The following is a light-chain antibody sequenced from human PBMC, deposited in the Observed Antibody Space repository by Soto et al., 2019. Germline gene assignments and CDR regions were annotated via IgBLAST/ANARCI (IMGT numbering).Light chain of an antibody. V-gene: IGKV1-39*01. CDR3: QQFNTSPWT. J-gene: IGKJ1*01. CDR2: GAS. CDR1: QSITIY. Sequence: DIQMTQSPSSLSASVGDRVTITCRASQSITIYLNWYQQKPGEAPNLLIFGASTLQSGVPSRFSGSGSGTEFTLTISSLQPDDFATYYCQQFNTSPWTFGQGTKVDIK.